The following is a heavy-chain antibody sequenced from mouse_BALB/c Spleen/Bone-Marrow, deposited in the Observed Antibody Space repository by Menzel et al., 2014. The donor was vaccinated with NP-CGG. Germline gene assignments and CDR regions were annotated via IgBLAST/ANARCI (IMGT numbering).Heavy chain of an antibody. CDR3: AREARTTARFAY. V-gene: IGHV3-1*02. J-gene: IGHJ3*01. CDR1: AYSITSGYG. D-gene: IGHD1-2*01. Sequence: DVHLVESGPVLVKPSQSLSLTCTVTAYSITSGYGWHWIRQFPGNKLEWTGYIHYSGSTHYIPSLKSRISITRDTSKNQFFLQLNSVTTEDTATYYCAREARTTARFAYWGQGTLVTVSA. CDR2: IHYSGST.